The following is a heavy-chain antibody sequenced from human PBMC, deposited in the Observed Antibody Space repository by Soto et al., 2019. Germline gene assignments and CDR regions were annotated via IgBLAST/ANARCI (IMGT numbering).Heavy chain of an antibody. Sequence: SETLSLTCTVSGGSISSYYWSWIRQPPGKGLEWIGYIYYSGSTNYNPSLKSRVTISVDTSKNQFSLKLRSVTAADTAVYYCARHPGGNYDILIGYLYGMDVWGQGTTVTVSS. CDR1: GGSISSYY. V-gene: IGHV4-59*01. CDR2: IYYSGST. D-gene: IGHD3-9*01. CDR3: ARHPGGNYDILIGYLYGMDV. J-gene: IGHJ6*02.